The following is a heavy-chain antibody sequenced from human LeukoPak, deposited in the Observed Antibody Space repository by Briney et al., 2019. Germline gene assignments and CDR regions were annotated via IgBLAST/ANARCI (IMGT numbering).Heavy chain of an antibody. J-gene: IGHJ6*02. CDR1: GYTFTSYG. V-gene: IGHV1-18*01. Sequence: ASVKVSCKASGYTFTSYGISWVRQAPGQGLEWMGWISAYNGNTNYAQKLQGRVTMTTDTSTSTAYMELRGLRSDDTAVYYCARDLCGGDCYGMDVWGQGTTVTVSS. CDR2: ISAYNGNT. D-gene: IGHD2-21*01. CDR3: ARDLCGGDCYGMDV.